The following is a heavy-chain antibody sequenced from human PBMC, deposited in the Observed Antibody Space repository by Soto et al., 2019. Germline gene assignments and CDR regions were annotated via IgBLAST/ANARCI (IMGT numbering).Heavy chain of an antibody. CDR2: IIPIFGTA. CDR1: GGTFSSYA. CDR3: ARDGYDSSGYYYPYYFDY. V-gene: IGHV1-69*13. D-gene: IGHD3-22*01. J-gene: IGHJ4*02. Sequence: SVKVSCKASGGTFSSYAISWVRQVPGQGLEWMGGIIPIFGTANYAQKFQGRVTITADESTSTAYMELSSLRSEDTAVYYCARDGYDSSGYYYPYYFDYWGQGTLVTVSS.